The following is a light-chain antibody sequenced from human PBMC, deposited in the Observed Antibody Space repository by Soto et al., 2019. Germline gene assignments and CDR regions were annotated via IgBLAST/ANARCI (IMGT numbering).Light chain of an antibody. Sequence: QSALTQPRSVSGSPGQSVTISCTETSSDVGAYNYVSWYQQHPGKAPKLMIYDVTKRPSGVPDRFSGSKSGNTASLTISGLQAEDEADYYCCSYAGSYIPLYVFGTGTKVTVL. J-gene: IGLJ1*01. CDR1: SSDVGAYNY. V-gene: IGLV2-11*01. CDR3: CSYAGSYIPLYV. CDR2: DVT.